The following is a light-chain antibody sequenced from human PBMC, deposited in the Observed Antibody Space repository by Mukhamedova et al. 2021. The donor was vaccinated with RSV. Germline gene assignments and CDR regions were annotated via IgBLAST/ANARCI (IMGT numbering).Light chain of an antibody. Sequence: GERATLSCRASQSVSSNLARYQQKPGQAPRLLIYGASTRATGIPARFSGSGSGTEFTLTISSLQSEDFAVYYCQQYNNWPPWTFG. J-gene: IGKJ1*01. CDR3: QQYNNWPPWT. CDR1: QSVSSN. V-gene: IGKV3-15*01. CDR2: GAS.